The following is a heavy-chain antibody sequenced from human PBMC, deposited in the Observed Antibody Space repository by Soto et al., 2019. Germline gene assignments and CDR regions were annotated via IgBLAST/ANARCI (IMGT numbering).Heavy chain of an antibody. Sequence: EVQLLESGGGLVQPGESLRLSCAASGFTFNSYAMSWVRQAPGKGLEWVSGISSGGGSTFYADSVKGRFTISRDNSKNTLYLHMNSLRAEDTSVYARATGGLSVRYLDYWGQGTLVTVSP. V-gene: IGHV3-23*01. D-gene: IGHD4-17*01. CDR2: ISSGGGST. J-gene: IGHJ4*02. CDR3: ATGGLSVRYLDY. CDR1: GFTFNSYA.